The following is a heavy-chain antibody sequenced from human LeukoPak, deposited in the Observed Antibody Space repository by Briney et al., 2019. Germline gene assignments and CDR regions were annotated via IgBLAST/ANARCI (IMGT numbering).Heavy chain of an antibody. CDR1: GGSFSGYY. J-gene: IGHJ4*02. D-gene: IGHD6-6*01. V-gene: IGHV4-34*01. CDR3: ARGIAARSINFDY. Sequence: PSETLSLTCAVYGGSFSGYYWSWIRQPPGKGLEWIGEINHSGSTNYNPSLKSRVTISVDTPKNQFSLKLSSVTAADTAVYYCARGIAARSINFDYWGQGTLVTVSS. CDR2: INHSGST.